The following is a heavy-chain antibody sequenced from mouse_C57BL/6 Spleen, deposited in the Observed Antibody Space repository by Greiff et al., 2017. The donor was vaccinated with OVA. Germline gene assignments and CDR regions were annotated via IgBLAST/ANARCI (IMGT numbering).Heavy chain of an antibody. CDR2: IWTGGGT. D-gene: IGHD1-1*01. CDR3: ARNYGSSYVEYFDV. V-gene: IGHV2-9-1*01. Sequence: VKLMESGPGLVAPSQSLSITCTVSGFSLTSYAISWVRQPPGKGLEWLGVIWTGGGTNYNSALKSRLSISKDNSKSQVFLKMNSLQTDDTARYYCARNYGSSYVEYFDVWGTGTTVTVSS. CDR1: GFSLTSYA. J-gene: IGHJ1*03.